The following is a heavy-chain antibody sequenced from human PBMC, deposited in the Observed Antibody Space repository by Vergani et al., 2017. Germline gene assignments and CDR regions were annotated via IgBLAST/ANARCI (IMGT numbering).Heavy chain of an antibody. CDR1: GGSFTSYH. D-gene: IGHD2-8*01. V-gene: IGHV4-34*01. J-gene: IGHJ6*03. CDR3: ARVNTETNDHLCYYYYMDV. CDR2: IDHTGRP. Sequence: QVQLQQWGGGLLKPSETLSLTCVVNGGSFTSYHWTWIRQSPGEGLEWVGDIDHTGRPDYNPSLKIRLTMSVDKSRNQFSLTLNSVTATDTAIYFSARVNTETNDHLCYYYYMDVWGQGTAVTVS.